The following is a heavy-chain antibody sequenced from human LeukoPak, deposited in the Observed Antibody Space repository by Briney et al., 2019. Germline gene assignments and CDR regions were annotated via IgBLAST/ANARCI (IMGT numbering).Heavy chain of an antibody. V-gene: IGHV3-30*04. Sequence: PGGSLRLSCAASGFTFSSYAMHWVRQAPGKGLEWVALISYDGSHKYYADSVKGRFTISRDNSKNTLYLEMNSLRAEDTAVYYCAKILTPWPGATGDYWGQGTLVTVSS. CDR2: ISYDGSHK. D-gene: IGHD1-26*01. CDR3: AKILTPWPGATGDY. CDR1: GFTFSSYA. J-gene: IGHJ4*02.